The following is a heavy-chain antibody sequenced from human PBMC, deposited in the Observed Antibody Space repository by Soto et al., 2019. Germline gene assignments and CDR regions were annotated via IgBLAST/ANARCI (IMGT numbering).Heavy chain of an antibody. CDR2: INPSGGST. CDR3: AIDGEYSSWSGLRYFDY. CDR1: GYRYTIYY. Sequence: AAPVNLYCKAAGYRYTIYYMHWVIQAPGQGLEWMGIINPSGGSTSYAQKFQGRVTMTRDTSTSTVYMELSSLRSEDTAVYYCAIDGEYSSWSGLRYFDYWRKGTLVTVSS. D-gene: IGHD6-6*01. J-gene: IGHJ4*02. V-gene: IGHV1-46*03.